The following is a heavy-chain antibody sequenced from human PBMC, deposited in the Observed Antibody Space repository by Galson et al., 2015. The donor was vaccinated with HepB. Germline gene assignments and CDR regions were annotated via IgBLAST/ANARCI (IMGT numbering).Heavy chain of an antibody. CDR1: GFTFSSYG. D-gene: IGHD3-9*01. CDR2: ISYDGSNK. Sequence: SLRLSCAASGFTFSSYGMHWVRQAPGKGLEWVAVISYDGSNKYYADSVKGRFTISRDNSKNTLYLQMNSLRAEDTAVYYCAKEQRVARYFLVSYGMDVCGQGTTVTVSS. V-gene: IGHV3-30*18. CDR3: AKEQRVARYFLVSYGMDV. J-gene: IGHJ6*02.